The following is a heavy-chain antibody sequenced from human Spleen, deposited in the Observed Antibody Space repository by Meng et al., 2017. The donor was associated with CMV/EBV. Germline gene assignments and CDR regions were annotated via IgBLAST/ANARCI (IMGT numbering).Heavy chain of an antibody. Sequence: CAASGFTFSSYWMHWVRQAPGKGLVWVSRINSDGSSTSYADSVKGRFTISRDNAKNTLYLQMNSLRAEDTAVYYCARAAYDYGGNSVWGQGTLVTVSS. CDR1: GFTFSSYW. CDR3: ARAAYDYGGNSV. D-gene: IGHD4-23*01. V-gene: IGHV3-74*01. J-gene: IGHJ4*02. CDR2: INSDGSST.